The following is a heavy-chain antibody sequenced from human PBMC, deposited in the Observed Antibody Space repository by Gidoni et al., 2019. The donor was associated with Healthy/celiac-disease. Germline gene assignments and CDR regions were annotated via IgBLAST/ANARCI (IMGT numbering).Heavy chain of an antibody. CDR2: IYYSGRT. D-gene: IGHD6-13*01. CDR3: ARGSGMRTPTPFDP. J-gene: IGHJ5*02. Sequence: QVQLQESGTGMVKPSQPLSLTCTFSGGSISSGGYYWSWIRQHPGKGLEWIGYIYYSGRTYYNPSLKSRVTISVDTSKNQFSLKLSSVTAADTAVYYCARGSGMRTPTPFDPWGQGTLVTVSS. V-gene: IGHV4-31*03. CDR1: GGSISSGGYY.